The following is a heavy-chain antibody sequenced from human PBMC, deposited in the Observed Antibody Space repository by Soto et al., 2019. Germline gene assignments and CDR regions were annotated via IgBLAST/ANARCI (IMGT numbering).Heavy chain of an antibody. Sequence: EVQLLESGGGLVQPGGSLRLSCGASGFTFSDNAMTWVRQAPGKGLEWVSSISDDGDSTYYADSVKGRCTISRDNSKNPLFLQMSSLGAEDTAVYYCATSLSTSVNYGLDVWGRGTSVNVSS. V-gene: IGHV3-23*01. CDR2: ISDDGDST. J-gene: IGHJ6*02. CDR1: GFTFSDNA. CDR3: ATSLSTSVNYGLDV.